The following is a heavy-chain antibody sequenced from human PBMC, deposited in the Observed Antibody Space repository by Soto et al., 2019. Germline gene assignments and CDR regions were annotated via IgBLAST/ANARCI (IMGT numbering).Heavy chain of an antibody. CDR3: ARDLWQNWFDP. J-gene: IGHJ5*02. CDR2: IIPIFGTA. CDR1: GGTFSSYA. V-gene: IGHV1-69*06. Sequence: PSVKGSCKAYGGTFSSYAIRWVRQAPGQGLEWMGGIIPIFGTANYAQKFQGRVTITEDKSTSTAYMELSSLRSEDTAVYYCARDLWQNWFDPWGQGTLVTVPS.